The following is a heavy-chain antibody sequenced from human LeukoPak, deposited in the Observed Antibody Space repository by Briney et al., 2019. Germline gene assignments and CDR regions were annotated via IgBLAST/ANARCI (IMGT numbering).Heavy chain of an antibody. D-gene: IGHD1-26*01. CDR3: ARDSGSGSYTPDY. CDR1: GFTFSSYG. CDR2: IWYDGSNK. Sequence: GGSLRLSCAASGFTFSSYGMHWVRQAPGKGLEWVAVIWYDGSNKYYADSVKGRFTISRDNSKNTLYLQMNSLRAEDTAVYYCARDSGSGSYTPDYWGQGTLVTVSS. J-gene: IGHJ4*02. V-gene: IGHV3-33*01.